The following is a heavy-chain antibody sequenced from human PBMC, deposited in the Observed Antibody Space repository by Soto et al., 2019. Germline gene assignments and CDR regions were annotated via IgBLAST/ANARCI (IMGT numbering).Heavy chain of an antibody. V-gene: IGHV4-31*02. D-gene: IGHD6-19*01. CDR2: TYYSGNT. J-gene: IGHJ4*02. Sequence: IRIGCGCWIWKSQHPGKGLEWIGYTYYSGNTYYNPSLNSRVTISADTSKNQFSLKLSSVTAAAMFLYCCARHSSWGWRLGYCGQGTLVSVS. CDR3: ARHSSWGWRLGY. CDR1: IRIGCGC.